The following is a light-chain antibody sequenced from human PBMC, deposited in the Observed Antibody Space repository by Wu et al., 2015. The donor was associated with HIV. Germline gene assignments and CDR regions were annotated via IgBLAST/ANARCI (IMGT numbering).Light chain of an antibody. V-gene: IGKV3-15*01. CDR3: QQFNNWLWT. CDR1: QSISSN. J-gene: IGKJ1*01. Sequence: EVVMTQSPAALSVSPGERVTLSCRASQSISSNLAWYQQKPGQAPRLLIFHSSTRATGVPARFSGSGSGTEFTLTISSLQSEDFAVYYCQQFNNWLWTFGQGT. CDR2: HSS.